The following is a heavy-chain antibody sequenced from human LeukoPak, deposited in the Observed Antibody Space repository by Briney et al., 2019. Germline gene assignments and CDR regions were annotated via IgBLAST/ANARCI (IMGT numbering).Heavy chain of an antibody. CDR1: GGSISSYY. Sequence: SETLSLTCTVSGGSISSYYWSWIRRPPGKGLEWIGYIYYSGSTNYNPSLKSRVTISVDTSKNQFSLKLSSATAADTAVYYCARLNRDVYNSWYYGMDVWGQGTTVTVSS. J-gene: IGHJ6*02. D-gene: IGHD5-24*01. CDR3: ARLNRDVYNSWYYGMDV. CDR2: IYYSGST. V-gene: IGHV4-59*08.